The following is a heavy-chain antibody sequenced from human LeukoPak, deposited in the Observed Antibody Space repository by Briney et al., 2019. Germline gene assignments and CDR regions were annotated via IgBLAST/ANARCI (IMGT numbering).Heavy chain of an antibody. CDR1: GGSISSYY. V-gene: IGHV4-59*12. J-gene: IGHJ3*02. CDR3: ATYDILTGYSYDAFDI. Sequence: SETLSLTCTVSGGSISSYYWSWIRQPPGKGLEWIGYIYYSGSTNYNPSLKSRVTISVDKSKNQFSLKLSSVTAADTAVYYCATYDILTGYSYDAFDIWGQGTMVTVSS. CDR2: IYYSGST. D-gene: IGHD3-9*01.